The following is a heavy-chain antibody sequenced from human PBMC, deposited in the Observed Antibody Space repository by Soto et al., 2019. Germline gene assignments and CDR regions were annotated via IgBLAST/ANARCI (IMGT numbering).Heavy chain of an antibody. CDR3: ARQGPNYDSASYFPPPED. Sequence: QLQLQESGPGLVKPSETLSLTCTVSGDSISSSSYYWAWIRQSPGKGLEWIGSIYSSGSTYYNPXXKSRGTLAVDXXKXQXXLKLSSVTDADTAVYYCARQGPNYDSASYFPPPEDWGQGTLVTVSS. V-gene: IGHV4-39*01. CDR2: IYSSGST. D-gene: IGHD3-10*01. J-gene: IGHJ4*02. CDR1: GDSISSSSYY.